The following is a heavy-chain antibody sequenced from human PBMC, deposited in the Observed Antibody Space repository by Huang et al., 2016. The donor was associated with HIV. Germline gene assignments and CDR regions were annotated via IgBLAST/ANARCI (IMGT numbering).Heavy chain of an antibody. CDR1: GGPFRSYS. CDR2: LRPVVDSP. J-gene: IGHJ4*02. D-gene: IGHD4-4*01. V-gene: IGHV1-69*11. CDR3: ARGSLEYSVSSSLDY. Sequence: QVQLLQSGAEVKKPGSSVKVSCKASGGPFRSYSIAWVRQATGQGLEGMESLRPVVDSPNYEKKLQGRVRVTADESTSTVYMELRDLRPDDTAVYFCARGSLEYSVSSSLDYWGQGTHVTVSS.